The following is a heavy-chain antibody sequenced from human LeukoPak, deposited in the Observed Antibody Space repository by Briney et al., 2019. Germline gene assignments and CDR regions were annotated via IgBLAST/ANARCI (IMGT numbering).Heavy chain of an antibody. CDR2: IYYSGST. J-gene: IGHJ6*03. CDR3: ASLVTTYYDFWSDYYYYMDV. CDR1: GGSISSSSYY. D-gene: IGHD3-3*01. V-gene: IGHV4-39*01. Sequence: PSETLSLTCTVSGGSISSSSYYWGWIRQPPGKGLEWIGSIYYSGSTYYNPSLKSRVTISVDTSKNQFSLKLSSVTAADTAVYYCASLVTTYYDFWSDYYYYMDVWGKGTTVTVSS.